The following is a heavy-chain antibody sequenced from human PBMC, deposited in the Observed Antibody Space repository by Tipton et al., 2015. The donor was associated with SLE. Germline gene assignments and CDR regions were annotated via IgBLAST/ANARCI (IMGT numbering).Heavy chain of an antibody. Sequence: SLRLSCAAGGFSISNNYMTWVRQAPGKGLEWVAFIYSGATTHYADSVKGRFTISRHNSKNTLYLQMNSLTTDDTAVYYCAREGSIWGSLQAFEIWGRGIMGAFSS. CDR1: GFSISNNY. CDR3: AREGSIWGSLQAFEI. V-gene: IGHV3-53*04. J-gene: IGHJ3*02. CDR2: IYSGATT. D-gene: IGHD7-27*01.